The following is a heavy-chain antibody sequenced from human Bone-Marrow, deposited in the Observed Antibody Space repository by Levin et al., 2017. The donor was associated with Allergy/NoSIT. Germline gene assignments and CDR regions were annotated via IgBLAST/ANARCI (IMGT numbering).Heavy chain of an antibody. D-gene: IGHD6-25*01. V-gene: IGHV3-23*01. CDR1: NFRLIDFA. Sequence: GGSLRLSCAASNFRLIDFAMSWVRQAPGKGLEWVSNISGGGGHTFYADSVKGRFTISKDDSRNTLFLQMDSLRAEDTAVYYCARDKGSGAWGDAFDIWGPGTMVTVSS. CDR3: ARDKGSGAWGDAFDI. CDR2: ISGGGGHT. J-gene: IGHJ3*02.